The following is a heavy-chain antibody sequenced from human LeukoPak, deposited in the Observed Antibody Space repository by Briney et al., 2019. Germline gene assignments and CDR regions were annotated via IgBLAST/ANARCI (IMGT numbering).Heavy chain of an antibody. J-gene: IGHJ5*02. D-gene: IGHD3-9*01. CDR2: IYSGGST. CDR3: ARVKKGYDILTGYYNWFDP. V-gene: IGHV3-53*01. Sequence: PGGSLRLSCAASGFTISSNYMSWVRQAPGKGLEWVSVIYSGGSTYYADSVKGRFTISRDNSKNTLYLQMNSLRAEDTAVYYCARVKKGYDILTGYYNWFDPWGQGTLVTVSS. CDR1: GFTISSNY.